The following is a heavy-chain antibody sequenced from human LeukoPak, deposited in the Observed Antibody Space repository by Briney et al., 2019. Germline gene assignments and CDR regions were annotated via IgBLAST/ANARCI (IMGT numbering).Heavy chain of an antibody. V-gene: IGHV1-2*06. CDR2: INPNSGGT. CDR3: ARRNQHCSGGSCYIYFDY. CDR1: GYTFTNYG. J-gene: IGHJ4*02. Sequence: ASVKVSCKASGYTFTNYGISWVRQAPGQGLEWMGRINPNSGGTNYAQKFQGRVTMTRDTSISTAYMELSRLRSDDTAVYYCARRNQHCSGGSCYIYFDYWGQGTLVTVSS. D-gene: IGHD2-15*01.